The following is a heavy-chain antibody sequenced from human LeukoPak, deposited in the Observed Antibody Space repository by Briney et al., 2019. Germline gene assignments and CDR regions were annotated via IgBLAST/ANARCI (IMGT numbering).Heavy chain of an antibody. J-gene: IGHJ4*02. CDR2: ISDSGGNT. CDR3: AKQDIRSSAWYD. D-gene: IGHD6-19*01. V-gene: IGHV3-23*01. Sequence: GSLRLSCAASGFTFSSYSMGWVRQAPGQGVGLVSAISDSGGNTYYADSVKGRFTISRDNSKNTLYLQMNSLRAEDTAVYYCAKQDIRSSAWYDWGQGTLVTVSS. CDR1: GFTFSSYS.